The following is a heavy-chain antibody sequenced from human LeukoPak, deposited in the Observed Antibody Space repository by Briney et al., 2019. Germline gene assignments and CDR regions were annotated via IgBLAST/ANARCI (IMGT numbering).Heavy chain of an antibody. CDR3: ARGDFYGSGSDIAFDS. D-gene: IGHD3-10*01. J-gene: IGHJ4*02. Sequence: SETLSLTCTVSGGSISSSSYYWGWIRQPPGKGLEWVGFIYYSGSTNYNPSLKSRVTISVDTSKNQFSLKLTSVTAADTAVYYCARGDFYGSGSDIAFDSWGRGTLVTVSS. CDR2: IYYSGST. V-gene: IGHV4-61*05. CDR1: GGSISSSSYY.